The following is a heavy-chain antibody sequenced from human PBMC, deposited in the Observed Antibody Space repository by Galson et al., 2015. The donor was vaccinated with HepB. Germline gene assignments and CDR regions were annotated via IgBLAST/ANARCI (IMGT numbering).Heavy chain of an antibody. D-gene: IGHD1-26*01. Sequence: SLRLSCAASGFTFSSYWMSWVRQAPGKGLEWVANIKQDGSEKYYVDSVKGRFTISRDNAKNSLYLQMNSLRAEDTAVYYCARDRRYSGSYGDPFDYWGQGTLVTVSS. CDR3: ARDRRYSGSYGDPFDY. CDR1: GFTFSSYW. V-gene: IGHV3-7*03. J-gene: IGHJ4*02. CDR2: IKQDGSEK.